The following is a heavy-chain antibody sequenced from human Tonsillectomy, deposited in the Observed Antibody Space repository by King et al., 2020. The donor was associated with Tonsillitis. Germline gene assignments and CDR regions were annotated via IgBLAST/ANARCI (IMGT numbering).Heavy chain of an antibody. D-gene: IGHD3-22*01. CDR3: ATHMIVVVITTDY. J-gene: IGHJ4*02. V-gene: IGHV3-23*04. CDR1: GFTFSSYA. Sequence: VQLVESGGGLVQPGGSLRLSCAASGFTFSSYAMSWVRQAPGKGLEWVSAISGSGGSTYYADSVKGRFTISRDNSKNTLYLQMNRLRAEGTGVYYCATHMIVVVITTDYWGQGTLVTVSS. CDR2: ISGSGGST.